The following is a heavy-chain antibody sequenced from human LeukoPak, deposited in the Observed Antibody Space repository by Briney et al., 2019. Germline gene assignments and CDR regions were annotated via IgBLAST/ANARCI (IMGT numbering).Heavy chain of an antibody. CDR3: ARANPTTPIYYFDF. J-gene: IGHJ4*02. D-gene: IGHD4-17*01. V-gene: IGHV3-48*01. Sequence: GGSLRLSCVGFGFTFRSHGMNWVRQAPGRGLEWISYISSSADRIYYADSVRGRLAISRDNDRNSLFLEMNTLRAEDTAVYYCARANPTTPIYYFDFWGRGTLVTVSS. CDR2: ISSSADRI. CDR1: GFTFRSHG.